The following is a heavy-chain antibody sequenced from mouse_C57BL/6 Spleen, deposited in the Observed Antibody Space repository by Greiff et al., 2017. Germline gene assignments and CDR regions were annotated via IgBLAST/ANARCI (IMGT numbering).Heavy chain of an antibody. CDR3: ARKRGTGTFAY. V-gene: IGHV1-26*01. J-gene: IGHJ3*01. D-gene: IGHD4-1*01. Sequence: EVQLQQSGPELVKPGASVKISCKASGYTFTDYYMNWVKQSHGKSLEWIGDINPNNGGTSYNQKFKGKATLTVDKSSSTAYMELRSLTSEDSAVYYCARKRGTGTFAYWGQGTLVTVS. CDR1: GYTFTDYY. CDR2: INPNNGGT.